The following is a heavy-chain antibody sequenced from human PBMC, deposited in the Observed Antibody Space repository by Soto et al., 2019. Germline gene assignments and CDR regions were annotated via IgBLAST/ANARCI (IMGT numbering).Heavy chain of an antibody. V-gene: IGHV3-30*18. Sequence: VGALRRSCSASGFIFSSYGVHWVRQAPGKWLEWVAVISYDGSDEYYADSVKGRFTISRDNSKNTLYLQMNSLRAEDTAVYYSAKDRSSYYFGSGSFYADFDYWGHGTLVTVSS. CDR2: ISYDGSDE. CDR1: GFIFSSYG. J-gene: IGHJ4*01. CDR3: AKDRSSYYFGSGSFYADFDY. D-gene: IGHD3-10*01.